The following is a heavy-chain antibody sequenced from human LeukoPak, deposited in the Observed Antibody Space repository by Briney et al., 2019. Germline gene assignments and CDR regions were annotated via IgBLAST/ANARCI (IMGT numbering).Heavy chain of an antibody. Sequence: PSETLSLTCTVSGGSISSYYWSWIRQPPGKGLEWIGYISTSGSTNYNPSLKSRVTISVDTSKNQFSLKLSSVTAADTAVYYCARTDYYFDYWGQGTLVTVSS. CDR1: GGSISSYY. V-gene: IGHV4-4*09. J-gene: IGHJ4*02. CDR3: ARTDYYFDY. D-gene: IGHD2-21*01. CDR2: ISTSGST.